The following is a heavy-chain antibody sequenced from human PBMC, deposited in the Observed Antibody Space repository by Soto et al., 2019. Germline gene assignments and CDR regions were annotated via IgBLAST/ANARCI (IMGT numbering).Heavy chain of an antibody. D-gene: IGHD2-2*02. CDR3: ARPLGYCSSTSCYTYYYYGMDV. Sequence: QVQLVQSGAEVKKPGASVKVSCKASGYTFTSYYMHWVRQAPGQGLEWMGIINPSGGSTSYAQKFQGRVTITADESTSTAYMELSSLRSEDTAVYYCARPLGYCSSTSCYTYYYYGMDVWGQGTTVTVSS. V-gene: IGHV1-46*01. CDR1: GYTFTSYY. J-gene: IGHJ6*02. CDR2: INPSGGST.